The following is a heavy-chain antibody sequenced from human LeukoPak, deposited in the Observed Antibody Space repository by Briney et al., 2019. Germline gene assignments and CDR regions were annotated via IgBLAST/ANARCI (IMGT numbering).Heavy chain of an antibody. D-gene: IGHD3-22*01. CDR1: GFTFSSYA. CDR3: ARTTPDYDSSGYFDY. J-gene: IGHJ4*02. V-gene: IGHV3-30*04. CDR2: ISYDGSNK. Sequence: PGGSLRLSCAASGFTFSSYAMHWVRQAPGKGLEWVAVISYDGSNKYYADSVKGRFTISRDNSKNTLYLQMNSLRADDTAVYYCARTTPDYDSSGYFDYWGQGTLVTVSS.